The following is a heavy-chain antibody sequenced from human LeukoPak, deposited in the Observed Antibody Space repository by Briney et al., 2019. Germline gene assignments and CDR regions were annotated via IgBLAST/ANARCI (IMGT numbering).Heavy chain of an antibody. CDR2: ISGSGGST. CDR3: AKDYFRGYSGYDLFDY. D-gene: IGHD5-12*01. J-gene: IGHJ4*02. V-gene: IGHV3-23*01. Sequence: GGTLRLSCAASGFTFNSYGMSWVRQAPGKGLEWVSAISGSGGSTYYADSLKGRFTISRDNSKNMLYLQMNSLRAEDTAVYYCAKDYFRGYSGYDLFDYWGQGTLVTVSS. CDR1: GFTFNSYG.